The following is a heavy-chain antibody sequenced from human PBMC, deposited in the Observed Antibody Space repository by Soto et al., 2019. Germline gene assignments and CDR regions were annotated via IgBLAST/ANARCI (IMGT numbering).Heavy chain of an antibody. Sequence: RASVKVSCKTSGFTFTNYGFTWVRQAPGQGLEWMGWISAYNGNTKYAQKFQGRVTVTTDTSTSTAYMELKNLRFDDTAVYYCAREWTYSITEDYDYWGQGTLVTVSS. V-gene: IGHV1-18*01. CDR1: GFTFTNYG. CDR3: AREWTYSITEDYDY. CDR2: ISAYNGNT. J-gene: IGHJ4*02. D-gene: IGHD4-4*01.